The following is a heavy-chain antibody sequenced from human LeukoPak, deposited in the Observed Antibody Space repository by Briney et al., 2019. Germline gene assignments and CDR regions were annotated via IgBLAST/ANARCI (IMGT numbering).Heavy chain of an antibody. CDR3: ARDTGVVQQQLGGYYYYYYLDV. D-gene: IGHD6-13*01. CDR2: IKQDGNEK. Sequence: GGSLRLSCAASGFTFSSYWMSWVRQAPGKGLEWVANIKQDGNEKYYVDSVKDRFTISRDNAKNSLYLQVNSLRAEDTAVYYCARDTGVVQQQLGGYYYYYYLDVWGKGTTVTVPS. CDR1: GFTFSSYW. V-gene: IGHV3-7*01. J-gene: IGHJ6*03.